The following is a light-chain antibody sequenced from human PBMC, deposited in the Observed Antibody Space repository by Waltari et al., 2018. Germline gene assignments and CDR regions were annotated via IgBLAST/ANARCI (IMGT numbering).Light chain of an antibody. CDR1: QSIRSQ. CDR2: GTS. Sequence: DIVLTQFPGTLSLSPGERVILSCRASQSIRSQLAWYQQKPGQAPRLLIYGTSNRATGIPDRFSGSGSGTDFSLTISRLDPEDCAVYYCQHYLNLPVAFGPGTKVEIK. J-gene: IGKJ3*01. V-gene: IGKV3-20*01. CDR3: QHYLNLPVA.